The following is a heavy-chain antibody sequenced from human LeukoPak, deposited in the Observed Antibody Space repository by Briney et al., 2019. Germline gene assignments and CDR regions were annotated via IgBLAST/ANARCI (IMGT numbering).Heavy chain of an antibody. J-gene: IGHJ4*02. Sequence: GGSLRLSCAASGFTFSNYWMHWVRQAPGKGLEWVANIKQDGNAKYYVDSVKGRFTISRDNAKNSLHLQMTSLRAEDTAVYYCASAVVGFFDYWGQVTQVTVSS. CDR1: GFTFSNYW. CDR2: IKQDGNAK. D-gene: IGHD5-18*01. V-gene: IGHV3-7*01. CDR3: ASAVVGFFDY.